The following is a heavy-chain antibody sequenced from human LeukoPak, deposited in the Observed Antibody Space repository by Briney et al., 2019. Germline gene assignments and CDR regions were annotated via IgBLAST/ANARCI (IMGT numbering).Heavy chain of an antibody. V-gene: IGHV3-23*01. CDR3: AKDQAAAGGDYYYDY. J-gene: IGHJ4*02. Sequence: GGSLRLSCAASGFTFSSYAMSWVRQAPGKGLEWVSAISGSGGSTYYADSVKGRFTISRDNSKNTLYLQMSSLRAEDTAVYYCAKDQAAAGGDYYYDYWGQGTLVTVSS. D-gene: IGHD6-13*01. CDR2: ISGSGGST. CDR1: GFTFSSYA.